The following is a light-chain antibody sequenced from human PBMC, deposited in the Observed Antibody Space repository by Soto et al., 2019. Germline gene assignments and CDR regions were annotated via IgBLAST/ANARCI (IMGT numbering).Light chain of an antibody. CDR2: EVT. CDR1: TSDVGGYNH. V-gene: IGLV2-14*01. CDR3: SSYTTSAPYV. Sequence: QSALTQSASVSGSPGQSITISCTGTTSDVGGYNHVSWYQQHPGKAPKLIIYEVTYRPSGVSDRFSGSKSGNTASLTISGLQAEDEAHYYCSSYTTSAPYVFGSGTKLTVL. J-gene: IGLJ1*01.